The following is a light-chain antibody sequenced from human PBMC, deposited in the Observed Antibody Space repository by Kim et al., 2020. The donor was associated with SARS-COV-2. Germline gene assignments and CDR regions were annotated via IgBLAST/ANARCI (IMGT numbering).Light chain of an antibody. CDR3: SSYAGSNNYV. Sequence: GLSVPFSCTGTSSDVGGYNDVSWYQQHPGKAPKLMFYEVTERPSGVPDRFSGSKSGNTASLTVSGLQAEDEADYYCSSYAGSNNYVFGTGTKVTVL. CDR1: SSDVGGYND. J-gene: IGLJ1*01. V-gene: IGLV2-8*01. CDR2: EVT.